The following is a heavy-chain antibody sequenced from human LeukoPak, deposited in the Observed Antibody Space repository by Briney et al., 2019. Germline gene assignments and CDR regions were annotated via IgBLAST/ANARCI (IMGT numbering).Heavy chain of an antibody. CDR3: ARGYYYGSADV. Sequence: GGSLRLSCAASGFTFSSYEMNWVRQAPGKGLEWVSYISSSGSTIYYADSVKGRFTISRDNAKNSLYLQMNSLRAEDTAVYYCARGYYYGSADVWGQGTTVTVSS. D-gene: IGHD3-10*01. CDR1: GFTFSSYE. V-gene: IGHV3-48*03. J-gene: IGHJ6*02. CDR2: ISSSGSTI.